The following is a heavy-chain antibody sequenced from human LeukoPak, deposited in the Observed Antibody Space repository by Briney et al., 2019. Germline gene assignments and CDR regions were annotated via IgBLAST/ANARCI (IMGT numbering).Heavy chain of an antibody. CDR2: ISSSGSDI. J-gene: IGHJ6*04. Sequence: PGGSLRLSCAASGFTFSNYEMHWVRQAPGKGLEWVSYISSSGSDIYYADSVKGRFTISRDNAKNSLYLHMNSLRAEDTAVYYCAELGITMIGGVWGKGTTVTISS. CDR1: GFTFSNYE. D-gene: IGHD3-10*02. CDR3: AELGITMIGGV. V-gene: IGHV3-48*03.